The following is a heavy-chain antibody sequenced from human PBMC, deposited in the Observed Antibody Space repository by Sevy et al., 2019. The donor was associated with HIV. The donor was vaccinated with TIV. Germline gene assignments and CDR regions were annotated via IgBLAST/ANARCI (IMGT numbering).Heavy chain of an antibody. CDR3: ARAPSGSRGPGQYLHH. CDR2: ITPNNGHT. D-gene: IGHD1-26*01. Sequence: ASAKVSCKASGYTFTYYHITWVRQAPGQGLEWMGWITPNNGHTNIAQRLQGRVTMTTDTSTSTAYLELRSLTSDDTAVYYCARAPSGSRGPGQYLHHWGQGTLVTVSS. CDR1: GYTFTYYH. V-gene: IGHV1-18*01. J-gene: IGHJ1*01.